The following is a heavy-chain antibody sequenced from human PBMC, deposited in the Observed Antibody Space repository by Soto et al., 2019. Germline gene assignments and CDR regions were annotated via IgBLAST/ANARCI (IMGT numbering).Heavy chain of an antibody. CDR1: GFTFSNYA. CDR3: ARYRDSSNFFAF. D-gene: IGHD6-6*01. J-gene: IGHJ4*02. Sequence: GGSLRLSCAASGFTFSNYAINWVRQAPGKGLEWVSSISSSSSYIFYADSVKGRFTISRDNAKNSLYLQMNSLRAEDTAVYYCARYRDSSNFFAFWARGTLVTVSS. CDR2: ISSSSSYI. V-gene: IGHV3-21*01.